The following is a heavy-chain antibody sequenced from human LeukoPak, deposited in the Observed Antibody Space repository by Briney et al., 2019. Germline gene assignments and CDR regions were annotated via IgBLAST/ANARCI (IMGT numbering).Heavy chain of an antibody. Sequence: PGGSLRLSCAASGFTFSSYWMHWVRQAPGRGPVWVSRITNDGSSTTYADSVKGRFTVSRDNAKNTLYLQMNSLRAEDTAVYYCAREPGDRYTLDYWGQGTLVTVSS. V-gene: IGHV3-74*01. CDR3: AREPGDRYTLDY. CDR2: ITNDGSST. J-gene: IGHJ4*02. D-gene: IGHD3-16*02. CDR1: GFTFSSYW.